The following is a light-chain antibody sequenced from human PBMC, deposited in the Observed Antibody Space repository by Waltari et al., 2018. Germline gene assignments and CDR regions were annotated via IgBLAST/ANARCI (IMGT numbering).Light chain of an antibody. J-gene: IGLJ3*02. Sequence: SYELTQPPSVSVSPGQTASITCSGDKLGDQYACWYQQKPGQSPVLVIYQDRKRPSGIPERFSGSNSGNTASLTISGTQAMDEADYYCQAWDSSTLVFGGGTKLTVL. CDR3: QAWDSSTLV. CDR2: QDR. CDR1: KLGDQY. V-gene: IGLV3-1*01.